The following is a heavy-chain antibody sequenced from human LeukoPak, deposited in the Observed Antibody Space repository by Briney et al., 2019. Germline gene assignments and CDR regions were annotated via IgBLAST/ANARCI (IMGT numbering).Heavy chain of an antibody. CDR2: IYYSGST. V-gene: IGHV4-39*01. CDR3: ARQYVGYSPNWFDT. Sequence: KPSETLSLTCTVSGGSISSSSYYWGWLRQPPGEGLEWIGSIYYSGSTYYNPSLKSRVTISVDTSKNQFSLKLSSVTAADTAVYYCARQYVGYSPNWFDTGGQGTLGTVSA. D-gene: IGHD5-18*01. CDR1: GGSISSSSYY. J-gene: IGHJ5*02.